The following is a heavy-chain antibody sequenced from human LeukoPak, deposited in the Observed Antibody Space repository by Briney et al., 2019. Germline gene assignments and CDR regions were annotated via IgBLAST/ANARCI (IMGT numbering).Heavy chain of an antibody. D-gene: IGHD3-16*02. J-gene: IGHJ4*02. CDR3: TSIDDYVWGSYRYGDY. CDR1: GFTFGDYA. V-gene: IGHV3-49*03. Sequence: GGSLRLSCTASGFTFGDYAMSWFRQAPGKGLEWVGFIRSKAYGGATDYAASVKGRFTISRDDSKSIAYLQMNSLKTEDTAVYYCTSIDDYVWGSYRYGDYWGQGTLVTVSS. CDR2: IRSKAYGGAT.